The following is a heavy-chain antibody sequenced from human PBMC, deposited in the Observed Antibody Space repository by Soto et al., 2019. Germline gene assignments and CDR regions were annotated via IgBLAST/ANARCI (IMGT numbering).Heavy chain of an antibody. Sequence: SETLSLTCTVSGGSISRYYWSWIRQPPGKGLEWIGYLYNTGSTIYNPSLKSRVTISVDTSKNQFSLKLNSLTAADTAVYYCARDLWGYCGTDCYPLDVWGQETTVTVSS. D-gene: IGHD2-21*02. CDR3: ARDLWGYCGTDCYPLDV. J-gene: IGHJ6*02. CDR2: LYNTGST. V-gene: IGHV4-59*01. CDR1: GGSISRYY.